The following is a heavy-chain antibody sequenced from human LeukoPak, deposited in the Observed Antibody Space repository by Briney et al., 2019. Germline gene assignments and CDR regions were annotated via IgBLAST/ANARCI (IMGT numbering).Heavy chain of an antibody. CDR2: INPNSGGT. CDR1: GYTFTGYY. V-gene: IGHV1-2*02. D-gene: IGHD3-3*01. CDR3: ARVLGPKYYDFWSGYLVY. Sequence: ASVKVSCKASGYTFTGYYMHWVRQAPGQGLEWMGWINPNSGGTNYAQKFQGRVTMTRDTSISTAYMELSRLRSDDTAVYYCARVLGPKYYDFWSGYLVYWGQGTLVTVSS. J-gene: IGHJ4*02.